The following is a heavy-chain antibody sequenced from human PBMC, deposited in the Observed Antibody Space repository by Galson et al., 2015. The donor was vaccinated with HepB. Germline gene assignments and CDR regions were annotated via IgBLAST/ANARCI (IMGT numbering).Heavy chain of an antibody. Sequence: QSGAEVKKPGESLKISCEASGYSFTTYWVGWVRQMPGKGLEWMGIIYPGDSDTRYSPSFQGQVTISADESISTAYLQWSSLKASGTAMYYCARRVDAFDIWGQGTMVTVSS. J-gene: IGHJ3*02. D-gene: IGHD6-13*01. CDR3: ARRVDAFDI. CDR1: GYSFTTYW. V-gene: IGHV5-51*01. CDR2: IYPGDSDT.